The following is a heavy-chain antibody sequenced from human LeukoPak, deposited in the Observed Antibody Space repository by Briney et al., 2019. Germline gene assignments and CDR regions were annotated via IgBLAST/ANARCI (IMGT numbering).Heavy chain of an antibody. CDR2: IRYDGSNK. Sequence: PGGSLRLSCAASGFTFSNYAMHWVRQAPGKGLEWVAFIRYDGSNKYYADSMKGRFTISRDNSKNTLYLQMNSLRAEDTAVYYCASPRTSSSYSGNFDYWGQGTLVTVSS. CDR1: GFTFSNYA. D-gene: IGHD6-6*01. V-gene: IGHV3-30*02. J-gene: IGHJ4*02. CDR3: ASPRTSSSYSGNFDY.